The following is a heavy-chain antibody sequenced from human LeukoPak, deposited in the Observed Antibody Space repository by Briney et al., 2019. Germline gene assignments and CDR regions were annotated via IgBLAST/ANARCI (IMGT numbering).Heavy chain of an antibody. V-gene: IGHV4-34*01. J-gene: IGHJ3*02. D-gene: IGHD2-15*01. CDR1: GGSFSGYY. Sequence: PSETLSLTCAVYGGSFSGYYWSWIRQPPGKGLEWIGEINHSGSTNYNPSLKSRVTISVDTSKNQFSLKLSSVTAADTAVYYCASVYCSGGSCYHDAFDIWGQGTMVTVSS. CDR3: ASVYCSGGSCYHDAFDI. CDR2: INHSGST.